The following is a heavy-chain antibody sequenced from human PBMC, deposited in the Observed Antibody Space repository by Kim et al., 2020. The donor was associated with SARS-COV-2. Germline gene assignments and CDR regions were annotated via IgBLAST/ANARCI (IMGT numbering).Heavy chain of an antibody. Sequence: GGTLRLYCAASGFTFSRRAMSWVRQVPGKGLEWIATVNNNNNPYYADSVKGWFTVSRDITNDTLYLQMNSMRADDTALFYCSKDHTSSGWPTFDSWGQGTLVAVSS. CDR1: GFTFSRRA. CDR3: SKDHTSSGWPTFDS. J-gene: IGHJ4*02. CDR2: VNNNNNP. V-gene: IGHV3-23*05. D-gene: IGHD6-19*01.